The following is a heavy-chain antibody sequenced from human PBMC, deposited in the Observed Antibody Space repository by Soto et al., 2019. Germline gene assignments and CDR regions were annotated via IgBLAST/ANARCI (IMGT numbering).Heavy chain of an antibody. Sequence: EVQLVESGGGLVKPGGSLRLSCAASGFTFCTFTMSWVRQAPGKGLEWVSSIGTTSTYIYYADSVRGRFTISRDNAKNSLYLQMNSLRAEDTAVYFCARVMCGDCSSYYYYSMDVWGQGTTVTVSS. V-gene: IGHV3-21*01. J-gene: IGHJ6*02. CDR2: IGTTSTYI. CDR1: GFTFCTFT. D-gene: IGHD2-21*02. CDR3: ARVMCGDCSSYYYYSMDV.